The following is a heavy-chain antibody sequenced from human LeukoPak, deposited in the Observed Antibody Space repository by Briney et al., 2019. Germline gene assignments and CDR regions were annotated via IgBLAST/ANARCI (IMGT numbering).Heavy chain of an antibody. CDR1: AFNFINYN. V-gene: IGHV3-48*01. J-gene: IGHJ4*02. Sequence: SGGSLRLSCAASAFNFINYNMSWVRQAPGKGLEWLSFITTTSSNIYYADSVRGRFTISRDNAKNSLYLQMNSLRAEDTAVYYCVRDPSSVRLPFGSWGQGTLVTVSS. CDR2: ITTTSSNI. CDR3: VRDPSSVRLPFGS. D-gene: IGHD6-6*01.